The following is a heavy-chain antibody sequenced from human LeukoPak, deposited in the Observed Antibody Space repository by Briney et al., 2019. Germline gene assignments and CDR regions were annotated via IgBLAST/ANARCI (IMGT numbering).Heavy chain of an antibody. CDR2: IYYSGNS. CDR1: GYSISSGYY. J-gene: IGHJ5*02. Sequence: SETLSLACTVSGYSISSGYYWGWIRQPPGKGREWIGSIYYSGNSYYNPSLKSRVTISVDTSKNQFSLRLSSVTAADTAVYYCARAPVNILENWFDPWGQGNLVPVS. CDR3: ARAPVNILENWFDP. V-gene: IGHV4-38-2*02. D-gene: IGHD5-12*01.